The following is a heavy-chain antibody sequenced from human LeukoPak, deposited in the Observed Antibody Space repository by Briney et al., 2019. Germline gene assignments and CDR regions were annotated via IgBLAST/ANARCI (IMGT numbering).Heavy chain of an antibody. J-gene: IGHJ6*03. CDR3: ARVSLYYYGSGSPNLSRYYYYYMDV. D-gene: IGHD3-10*01. Sequence: SETLSLTCAVYGGSFSGYYWSWIRQPPGKGLEWIGEINHSGSTNYNPSLKSRVTISVDTSKNQFSLKLSSVTAADTAVYYCARVSLYYYGSGSPNLSRYYYYYMDVWGKGTTVTVSS. V-gene: IGHV4-34*01. CDR2: INHSGST. CDR1: GGSFSGYY.